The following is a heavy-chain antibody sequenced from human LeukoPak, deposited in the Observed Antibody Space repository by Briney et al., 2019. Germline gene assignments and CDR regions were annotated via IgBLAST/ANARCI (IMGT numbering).Heavy chain of an antibody. V-gene: IGHV3-30*03. D-gene: IGHD6-6*01. CDR1: GFTFSSYG. Sequence: PGGSLRLSCAASGFTFSSYGMHWVRQAPGKGLEWVAVISYDGSNKYCADSVKGRFTISRDNAKNSLYLQINSLRAEDTAVYYCARSSYSSSSSVWGQGTMVTVSS. J-gene: IGHJ3*01. CDR3: ARSSYSSSSSV. CDR2: ISYDGSNK.